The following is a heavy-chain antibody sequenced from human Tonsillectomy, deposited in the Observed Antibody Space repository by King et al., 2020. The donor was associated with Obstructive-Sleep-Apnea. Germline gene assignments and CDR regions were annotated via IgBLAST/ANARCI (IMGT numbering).Heavy chain of an antibody. Sequence: VQLVESGGGLVKPGGSLRLSCAASGFTFSNAWMSWVRRAPGRGLEWVGRLKRKSDVGTADYASPVKGRFTISRDGSKNTLYLQMNSLRTEDTAVYYCTRNSDLDFWGQGILVTVSS. D-gene: IGHD1-26*01. J-gene: IGHJ4*02. CDR2: LKRKSDVGTA. V-gene: IGHV3-15*01. CDR1: GFTFSNAW. CDR3: TRNSDLDF.